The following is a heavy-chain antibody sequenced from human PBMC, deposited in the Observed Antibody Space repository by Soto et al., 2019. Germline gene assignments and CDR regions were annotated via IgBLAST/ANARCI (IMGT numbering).Heavy chain of an antibody. CDR2: ISGGGDST. J-gene: IGHJ4*02. D-gene: IGHD2-15*01. V-gene: IGHV3-23*01. CDR1: GFTFASYT. Sequence: PGGSLRLSCAASGFTFASYTMTWFRQPPGKGVEWVSAISGGGDSTYYADSVKGRFTISRDNSKNTLYLQMNSLTTEDTALYYCAKDHRDCSGGSCFSPYYFDYWGQGTLVTVSS. CDR3: AKDHRDCSGGSCFSPYYFDY.